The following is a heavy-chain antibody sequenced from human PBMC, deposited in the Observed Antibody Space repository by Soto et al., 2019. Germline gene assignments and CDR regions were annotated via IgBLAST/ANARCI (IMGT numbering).Heavy chain of an antibody. D-gene: IGHD4-17*01. J-gene: IGHJ6*02. Sequence: ASVKVSCKASGYTFTSYGISWVRQAPGQGLEWMGWISAYNGNTNYAQKLQGRVTMTTDTSTSTAYMELRSLRSDDTAVYYCARDDYGDIRWYYYYGMDVWGQGTTVTVS. V-gene: IGHV1-18*04. CDR1: GYTFTSYG. CDR3: ARDDYGDIRWYYYYGMDV. CDR2: ISAYNGNT.